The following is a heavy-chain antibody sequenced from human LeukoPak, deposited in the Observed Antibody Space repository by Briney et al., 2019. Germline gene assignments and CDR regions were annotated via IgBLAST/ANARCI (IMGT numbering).Heavy chain of an antibody. CDR1: GGSISSYY. Sequence: SETLSLTCTVSGGSISSYYWSWIRQPPGKGLEWIGYIYYSGSSYYNPSLRSRVTISVDTSKNHFSLKLSSVTAADTAVYYCARNRDGYNSFDYWGQGTLVTVSA. V-gene: IGHV4-59*12. J-gene: IGHJ4*02. CDR3: ARNRDGYNSFDY. D-gene: IGHD5-24*01. CDR2: IYYSGSS.